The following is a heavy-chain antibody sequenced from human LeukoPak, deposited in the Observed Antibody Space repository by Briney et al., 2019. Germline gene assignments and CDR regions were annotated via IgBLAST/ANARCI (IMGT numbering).Heavy chain of an antibody. D-gene: IGHD3-22*01. CDR3: TRGPRGHYAFDI. V-gene: IGHV3-13*01. CDR1: GFTFSNYD. CDR2: IGTAGDT. Sequence: GGSLRLSCAASGFTFSNYDMHWVRQVTGKGLEWVSAIGTAGDTYYPDSVEGRFTISRENAKNSLYLQMNSLRAGDTAVYYCTRGPRGHYAFDIWGQGTVVTVSS. J-gene: IGHJ3*02.